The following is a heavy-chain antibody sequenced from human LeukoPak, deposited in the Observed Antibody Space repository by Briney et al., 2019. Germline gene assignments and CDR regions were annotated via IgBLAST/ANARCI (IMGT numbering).Heavy chain of an antibody. D-gene: IGHD2-2*01. CDR3: ARAGTCSSTSCDEGIEY. CDR2: IGSSSTSI. J-gene: IGHJ4*02. V-gene: IGHV3-21*01. Sequence: PGGSLRLSCVASGFTFSSHSMNWVRQAPGEGLEWVSSIGSSSTSIYYANSLKGRFTISRDNAKNSLYLQMDSLRVEDTAVYYCARAGTCSSTSCDEGIEYWGQGTLVTVSS. CDR1: GFTFSSHS.